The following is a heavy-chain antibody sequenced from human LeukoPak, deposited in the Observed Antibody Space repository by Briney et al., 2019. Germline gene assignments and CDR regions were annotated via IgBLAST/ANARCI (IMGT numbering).Heavy chain of an antibody. CDR2: IYPGDSDT. D-gene: IGHD6-19*01. CDR1: GFTFSSYA. CDR3: ARLAGQAVAGDY. Sequence: PGGSLRLSCAASGFTFSSYAMSWVRQMPGKGLEWMGIIYPGDSDTRYSPSFQGQVTISADKSISTAYLQWSSLKASDTAMYYCARLAGQAVAGDYWGQGTLVTVSS. J-gene: IGHJ4*02. V-gene: IGHV5-51*01.